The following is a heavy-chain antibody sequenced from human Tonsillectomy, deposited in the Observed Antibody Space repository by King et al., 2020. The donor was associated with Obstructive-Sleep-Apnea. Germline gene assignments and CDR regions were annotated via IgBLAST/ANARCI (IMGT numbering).Heavy chain of an antibody. D-gene: IGHD4-11*01. CDR3: ATYGNYPGSSFDY. CDR2: ISYDGSDK. J-gene: IGHJ4*02. V-gene: IGHV3-30*04. CDR1: GFTFSTYE. Sequence: VQLVESGGGVVQPGRSLRLSCAASGFTFSTYEMHLVRQAPGKGLEWVAVISYDGSDKYYADSVKGRFTISRDNSKNTLSLQMNSLTTEETAVFYCATYGNYPGSSFDYWGQGTLVTVSS.